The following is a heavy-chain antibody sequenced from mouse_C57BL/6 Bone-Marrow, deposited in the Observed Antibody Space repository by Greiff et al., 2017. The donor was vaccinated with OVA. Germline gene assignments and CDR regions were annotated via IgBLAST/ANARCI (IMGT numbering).Heavy chain of an antibody. CDR2: IYPRSGNT. V-gene: IGHV1-81*01. J-gene: IGHJ4*01. Sequence: VKLVESGAELARPGASVKLSCKASGYTFTSYGISWVKQRTGQGLEWIGEIYPRSGNTYYNEKFKGKATLTADKSSSTAYMELRSLTSEDSAVYFCALYDLGYAMDYWGQGTSVTVSS. CDR3: ALYDLGYAMDY. CDR1: GYTFTSYG. D-gene: IGHD2-4*01.